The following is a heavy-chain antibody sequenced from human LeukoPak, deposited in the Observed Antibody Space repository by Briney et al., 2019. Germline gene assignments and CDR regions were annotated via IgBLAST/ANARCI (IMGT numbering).Heavy chain of an antibody. J-gene: IGHJ4*02. V-gene: IGHV3-23*01. Sequence: GGSLRLSCAASGFTFSSYGMSWVRQAPGKGLEWVSAISGGGGSTNYADSVKGRFTISRDNAKNTLYLQMNSLRAEDTAVYYCARDRRVQLWSPAGFDYWGQGTLVTVSS. CDR3: ARDRRVQLWSPAGFDY. CDR1: GFTFSSYG. D-gene: IGHD5-18*01. CDR2: ISGGGGST.